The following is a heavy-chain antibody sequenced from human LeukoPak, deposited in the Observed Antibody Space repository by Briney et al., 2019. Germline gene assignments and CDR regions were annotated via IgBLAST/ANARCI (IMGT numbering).Heavy chain of an antibody. V-gene: IGHV5-51*01. J-gene: IGHJ3*01. CDR3: AREDVDYLRSFDV. Sequence: GESLKIPCKGSGYGFTSYWIGWVRQMPGKGLEWMGITYPGDSDARYTRYSPSFQGQVTISADKSINTVYLQWSSLKASDTAMYYCAREDVDYLRSFDVWGQGTMVTVSS. CDR2: TYPGDSDARYT. D-gene: IGHD3/OR15-3a*01. CDR1: GYGFTSYW.